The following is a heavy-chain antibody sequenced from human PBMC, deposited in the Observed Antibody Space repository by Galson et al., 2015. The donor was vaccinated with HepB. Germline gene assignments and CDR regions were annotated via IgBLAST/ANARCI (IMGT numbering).Heavy chain of an antibody. CDR2: ISYDGSNK. Sequence: SLRLSCAASGFTFSSYGMHWVRQAPGKGLEWVAVISYDGSNKYYADSVKGRFTISRDNSKNTLYLQMNSLRAEDTAVYYCAKEGRDGYIVDYYYYGMDVWGQGTTVTVSS. J-gene: IGHJ6*02. V-gene: IGHV3-30*18. CDR1: GFTFSSYG. D-gene: IGHD5-24*01. CDR3: AKEGRDGYIVDYYYYGMDV.